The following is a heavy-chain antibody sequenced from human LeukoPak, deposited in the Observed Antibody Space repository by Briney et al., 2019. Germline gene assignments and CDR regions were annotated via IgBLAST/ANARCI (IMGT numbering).Heavy chain of an antibody. CDR3: ARDQCSGGSCYFAMNAFDI. J-gene: IGHJ3*02. CDR1: GGSISRYY. V-gene: IGHV4-59*01. CDR2: IYYSGST. Sequence: SETLSLTCTVSGGSISRYYWSWIRQPPGKGLEWIGYIYYSGSTNYNPSLKSRVTISVDTSKNQFSLKLSSVTAADTAVYYCARDQCSGGSCYFAMNAFDIWGQGTMVTVSS. D-gene: IGHD2-15*01.